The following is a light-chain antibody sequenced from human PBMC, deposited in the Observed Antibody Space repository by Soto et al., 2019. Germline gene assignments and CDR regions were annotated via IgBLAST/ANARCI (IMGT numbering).Light chain of an antibody. V-gene: IGKV3-20*01. CDR2: GAS. Sequence: IVWTNSAGALPLTPGEQATLCWWASQTVSRSARAWYQQNPGQAPRLLIYGASNRATGIPDRFSGSGSGTDFTLTISRLEPEDFEVYYCQQYGNSPFTFGGGTKVDI. J-gene: IGKJ4*01. CDR1: QTVSRSA. CDR3: QQYGNSPFT.